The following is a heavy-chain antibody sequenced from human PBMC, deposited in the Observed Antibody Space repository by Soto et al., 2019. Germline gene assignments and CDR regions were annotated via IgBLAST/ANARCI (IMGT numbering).Heavy chain of an antibody. CDR2: INPSGGST. V-gene: IGHV1-46*01. D-gene: IGHD6-6*01. Sequence: ASVKVSCKASGYTFTSYYMHWVRQAPGQGLEWMGIINPSGGSTSYAQKFKGRVTMTRDTSTSTAYMELSSLRSADTAVYYCAREDSSSSQRYAPAVGFDPWGQGTMVTVSS. CDR3: AREDSSSSQRYAPAVGFDP. CDR1: GYTFTSYY. J-gene: IGHJ5*02.